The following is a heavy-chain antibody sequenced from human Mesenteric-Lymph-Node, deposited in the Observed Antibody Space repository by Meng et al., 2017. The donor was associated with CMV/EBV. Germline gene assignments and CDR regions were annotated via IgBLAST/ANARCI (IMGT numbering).Heavy chain of an antibody. CDR2: IKSYTNGGTT. Sequence: GESLKISCAASGFTFKNAWMSRVRQAPGKGLEWVGRIKSYTNGGTTDYVAPVKGRFSISRDDSKNTLYLQMNSLKTEDTAVYYCATGSDSTYYYLDSFDIWGQGTMVTVSS. D-gene: IGHD3-22*01. CDR1: GFTFKNAW. V-gene: IGHV3-15*01. CDR3: ATGSDSTYYYLDSFDI. J-gene: IGHJ3*02.